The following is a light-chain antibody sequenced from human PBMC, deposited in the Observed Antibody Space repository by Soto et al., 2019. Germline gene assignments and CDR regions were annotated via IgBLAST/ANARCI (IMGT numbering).Light chain of an antibody. Sequence: VLTQSPATLSVSPGERATLSCRASQNIGSNLAWYQQRPGQAPRLLINGASTRATGIPARFSGSGSGTDFTLTXSXLQSXDFAVYYCQQYHIWPYLSFAGGTKVEIK. CDR2: GAS. CDR3: QQYHIWPYLS. V-gene: IGKV3-15*01. J-gene: IGKJ4*01. CDR1: QNIGSN.